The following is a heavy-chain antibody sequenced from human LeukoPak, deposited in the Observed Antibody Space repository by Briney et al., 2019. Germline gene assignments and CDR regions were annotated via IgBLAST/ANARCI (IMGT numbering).Heavy chain of an antibody. D-gene: IGHD1-26*01. CDR3: ARRSSNPVGAIDY. V-gene: IGHV4-39*01. CDR1: GDSIRNSNYY. Sequence: PSETLSLTCIVSGDSIRNSNYYWGWIRQPPGKGLEWIGSFTYGGGTYYNPSLKSRVTISVDRSKNQFSLKVTSVTAADTAVYYCARRSSNPVGAIDYWGQGTLVIVSS. J-gene: IGHJ4*02. CDR2: FTYGGGT.